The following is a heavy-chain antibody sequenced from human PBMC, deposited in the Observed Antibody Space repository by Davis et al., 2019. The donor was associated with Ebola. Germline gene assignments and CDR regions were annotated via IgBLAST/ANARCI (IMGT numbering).Heavy chain of an antibody. CDR2: IYYSGST. CDR3: ARHVSAVTTPVPVWFDY. J-gene: IGHJ4*02. D-gene: IGHD4-11*01. CDR1: GGSISSGDYY. Sequence: SETLSLTCTVSGGSISSGDYYWSWIRQPPGKGLEWIGYIYYSGSTYYNPSLKSRVTISVDTSKNQFSLKLGSVTAADTAVYYCARHVSAVTTPVPVWFDYWGQGTLVTVSS. V-gene: IGHV4-30-4*01.